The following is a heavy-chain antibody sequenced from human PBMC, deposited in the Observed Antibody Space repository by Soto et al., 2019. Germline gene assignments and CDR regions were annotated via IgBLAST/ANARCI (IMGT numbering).Heavy chain of an antibody. J-gene: IGHJ4*02. Sequence: ASVKVSCKASGYTFTSYGIGWVRQAPGQGLEWMGWISAYNGNTNYAQKLQGRVTMTTDTSTSTAYMELRSLRSDDTAVYYCARDCAAAGPFDYWGQRTPVTVSS. CDR3: ARDCAAAGPFDY. CDR2: ISAYNGNT. V-gene: IGHV1-18*01. D-gene: IGHD6-13*01. CDR1: GYTFTSYG.